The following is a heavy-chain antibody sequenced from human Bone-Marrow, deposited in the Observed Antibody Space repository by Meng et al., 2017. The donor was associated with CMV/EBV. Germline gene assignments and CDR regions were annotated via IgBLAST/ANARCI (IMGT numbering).Heavy chain of an antibody. D-gene: IGHD3-3*01. Sequence: SETLSLTCAVYGGSFSGYYWGWIRQPPGKGLEWIGSIYYSGSTYYNPSLKSRVTISVDTSKNQFSLKLSSVTAADTAVYYCALGGEITIFGVVIAGGMDVWGQGTTVPVSS. CDR3: ALGGEITIFGVVIAGGMDV. CDR2: IYYSGST. J-gene: IGHJ6*02. V-gene: IGHV4-34*01. CDR1: GGSFSGYY.